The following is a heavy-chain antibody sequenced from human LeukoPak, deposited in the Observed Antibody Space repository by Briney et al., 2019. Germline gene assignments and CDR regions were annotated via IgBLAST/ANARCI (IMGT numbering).Heavy chain of an antibody. Sequence: PGGSLRLSCAASGFTFSSYSMNWVRQAPGKGLEWVSSISSSSSYIYYADSVKGRFTISTDNAKNSLYLQMNSLRAEDTAVYYCARGFEGAGSWSGRPKQFDYWGQGTLVTVSS. CDR1: GFTFSSYS. CDR3: ARGFEGAGSWSGRPKQFDY. J-gene: IGHJ4*02. CDR2: ISSSSSYI. D-gene: IGHD3-10*01. V-gene: IGHV3-21*01.